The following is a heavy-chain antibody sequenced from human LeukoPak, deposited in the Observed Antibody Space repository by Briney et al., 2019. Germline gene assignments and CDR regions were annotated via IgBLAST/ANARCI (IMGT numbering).Heavy chain of an antibody. CDR1: GFTFSSYS. V-gene: IGHV3-21*01. Sequence: GGSLRLSCAASGFTFSSYSMNWVRQAPGKGLEWVSSISSSSSYIYYADSVKGRFTLSRDNAKNSLYLQMNSLRAEDTAVYYCARDRYGSGSSCDYWGQGTLVTVSS. CDR3: ARDRYGSGSSCDY. D-gene: IGHD3-10*01. CDR2: ISSSSSYI. J-gene: IGHJ4*02.